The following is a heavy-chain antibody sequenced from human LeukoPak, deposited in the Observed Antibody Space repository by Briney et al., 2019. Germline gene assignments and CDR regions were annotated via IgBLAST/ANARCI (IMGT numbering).Heavy chain of an antibody. V-gene: IGHV1-18*01. CDR1: GYRFTNYG. Sequence: ASVKVSCKASGYRFTNYGLSWVRQAPGQGLEWMGWINPYNGDTNYVQKFQGRVTMTTDTSTTTAFMELKSLRSDDTAVYYCARDRGSGWYTDYWGQGTLVTVSS. J-gene: IGHJ4*02. CDR2: INPYNGDT. D-gene: IGHD6-19*01. CDR3: ARDRGSGWYTDY.